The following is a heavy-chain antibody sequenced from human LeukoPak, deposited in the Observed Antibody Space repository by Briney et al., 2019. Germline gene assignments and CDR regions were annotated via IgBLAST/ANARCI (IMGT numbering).Heavy chain of an antibody. CDR3: ARNLERLGAFDI. CDR1: GYTFTGYY. Sequence: ASVKVSCKASGYTFTGYYMHWVRQAPGQGLEWMGIINPSGGSTSYAQKFQGRVTMTRDTSTSTVYMELSSLRSEDTAVYYCARNLERLGAFDIWGQGTMVTVSS. D-gene: IGHD3-16*01. V-gene: IGHV1-46*01. J-gene: IGHJ3*02. CDR2: INPSGGST.